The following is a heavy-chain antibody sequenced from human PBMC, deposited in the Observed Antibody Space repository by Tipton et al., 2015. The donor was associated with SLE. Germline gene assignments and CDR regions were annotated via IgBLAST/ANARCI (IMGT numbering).Heavy chain of an antibody. Sequence: QSGAEVKKPGSSVKVSCKASGGTFSSYAISWVRQAPGQGLEWMGRIIPIFGTANYAQKFQGRVTITADESTSTAYMELSSLRSEDTAVYYCARGDSSSWSRYYYYYYCMDVWGQGTTGTVSS. V-gene: IGHV1-69*15. CDR2: IIPIFGTA. D-gene: IGHD6-13*01. J-gene: IGHJ6*02. CDR3: ARGDSSSWSRYYYYYYCMDV. CDR1: GGTFSSYA.